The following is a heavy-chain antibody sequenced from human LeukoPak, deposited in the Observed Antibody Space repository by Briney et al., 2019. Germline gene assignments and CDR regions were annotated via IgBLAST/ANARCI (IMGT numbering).Heavy chain of an antibody. CDR3: ARGLGWYPRFDY. J-gene: IGHJ4*02. V-gene: IGHV3-23*01. D-gene: IGHD6-13*01. Sequence: GGSLRLSCAASGFTLSSYDMNWVRQAPGKGLEWVSSITGSGASTYYADSVKGRFTISRDNSKNTLYVRMNSLRADDTAVYYCARGLGWYPRFDYWGQGILVSVSA. CDR1: GFTLSSYD. CDR2: ITGSGAST.